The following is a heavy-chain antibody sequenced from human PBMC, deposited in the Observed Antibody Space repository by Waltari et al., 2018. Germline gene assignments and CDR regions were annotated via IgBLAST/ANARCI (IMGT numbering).Heavy chain of an antibody. D-gene: IGHD6-19*01. CDR3: AREPTGVAGINYYYYGMDV. CDR1: GGSISSGSYY. Sequence: QVQLQESGPGLVKPSQTLSLTCTVSGGSISSGSYYWSWIRQPAGKGLEWIGRIYTSGGTNYNPSLKSRVTISVDTSKNQFSLKLSSVTAADTAVYYCAREPTGVAGINYYYYGMDVWGQGTTVTVSS. CDR2: IYTSGGT. V-gene: IGHV4-61*02. J-gene: IGHJ6*02.